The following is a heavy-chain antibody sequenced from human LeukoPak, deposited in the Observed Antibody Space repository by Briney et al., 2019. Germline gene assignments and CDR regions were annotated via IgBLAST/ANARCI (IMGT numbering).Heavy chain of an antibody. CDR2: IYNDGST. Sequence: PGGSLRLSCAASGLTVSSSYMSWVRQAPGKGLEWVSIIYNDGSTYYADSMKGRFTISRDNSKNTLYLQMNSLRAEDTAVYYCARDCQYCSSTSCPCGMDVWGQGTTVTVSS. D-gene: IGHD2-2*01. CDR3: ARDCQYCSSTSCPCGMDV. V-gene: IGHV3-53*05. CDR1: GLTVSSSY. J-gene: IGHJ6*02.